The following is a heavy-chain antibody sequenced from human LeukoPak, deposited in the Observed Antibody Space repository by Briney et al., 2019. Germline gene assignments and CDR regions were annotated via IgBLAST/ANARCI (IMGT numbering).Heavy chain of an antibody. D-gene: IGHD4-17*01. Sequence: KPSETLSLTCAVYGGSFSGYYWSWIRQSPGKGLEWIGEINHSGSTNYNPSLKSRVTISVDTPKNQFFLKLNSVTAADTADYYCARDLGDYVGYDAFDIWGQGTRVTVSS. J-gene: IGHJ3*02. V-gene: IGHV4-34*01. CDR3: ARDLGDYVGYDAFDI. CDR2: INHSGST. CDR1: GGSFSGYY.